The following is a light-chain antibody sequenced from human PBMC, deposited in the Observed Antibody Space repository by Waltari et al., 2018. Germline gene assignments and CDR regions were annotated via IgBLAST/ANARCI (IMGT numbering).Light chain of an antibody. CDR2: WAS. CDR1: QSVLYRSNNKNY. Sequence: DIVMTQSPDSLAVSLGERATINCKSSQSVLYRSNNKNYLAWYQQKPGQSPKLLIYWASTRESGVPDRFSGSGSGTHFTLTISSLQAEDVAVYFCHQYYTTPTFGQGTKVEIK. J-gene: IGKJ1*01. V-gene: IGKV4-1*01. CDR3: HQYYTTPT.